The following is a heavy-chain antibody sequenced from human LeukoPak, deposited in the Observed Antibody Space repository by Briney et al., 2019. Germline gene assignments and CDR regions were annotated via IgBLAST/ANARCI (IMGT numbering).Heavy chain of an antibody. CDR2: IGTAGDT. J-gene: IGHJ6*03. CDR1: GFTFSSYD. D-gene: IGHD3-10*01. V-gene: IGHV3-13*01. CDR3: ARVAISGDYMDV. Sequence: GGSLRLSCAASGFTFSSYDMHWVRQATGKGLEWVSAIGTAGDTYYPGSVKGRFTISRENAKNSLYLQMSSLRAGDTAVYYCARVAISGDYMDVWGKGTTVTISS.